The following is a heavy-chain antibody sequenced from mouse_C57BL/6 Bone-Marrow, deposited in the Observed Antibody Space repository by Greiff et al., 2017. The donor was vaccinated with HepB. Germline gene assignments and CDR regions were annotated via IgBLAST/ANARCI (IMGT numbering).Heavy chain of an antibody. D-gene: IGHD4-1*01. CDR2: IDPSDSYT. CDR3: ARWDSLYFDY. CDR1: GYTFTSYW. V-gene: IGHV1-50*01. Sequence: QVQLKQPGAELVKPGASVKLSCKASGYTFTSYWMQWVKQRPGQGLEWIGEIDPSDSYTNYNQKFKGKATLTVDTSSSTAYMQLSSLTSEDSAVYYCARWDSLYFDYWGQGTTLTVSS. J-gene: IGHJ2*01.